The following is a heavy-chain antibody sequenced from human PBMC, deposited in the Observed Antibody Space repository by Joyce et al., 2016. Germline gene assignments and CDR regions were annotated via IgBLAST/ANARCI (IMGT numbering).Heavy chain of an antibody. D-gene: IGHD7-27*01. CDR1: GFTFSNYA. CDR3: TNVGDPNGGYHFYGMDV. Sequence: EVQLLESGGGLVQPGGSLRLSCAASGFTFSNYALSWVRQAPGNGLEWVSTISVSGTGSYDADAVKGRFTICRDNSKNALFLQMSSLRAEDTATYYCTNVGDPNGGYHFYGMDVWGQGATVTVSS. CDR2: ISVSGTGS. V-gene: IGHV3-23*01. J-gene: IGHJ6*02.